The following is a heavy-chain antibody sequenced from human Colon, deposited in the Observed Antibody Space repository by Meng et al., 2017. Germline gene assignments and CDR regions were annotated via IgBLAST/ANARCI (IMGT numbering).Heavy chain of an antibody. CDR1: GFTFSSYA. CDR3: ARSRIVGATLGY. V-gene: IGHV3-30*01. J-gene: IGHJ4*02. CDR2: ISYDGSNK. D-gene: IGHD1-26*01. Sequence: GESLKISCAASGFTFSSYAMHWVRQAPGKGLEWVAVISYDGSNKYYADSVKGRFTISRDNSKNTLYLQMNSLRAEDTAVYYCARSRIVGATLGYWGQGTLVTVSS.